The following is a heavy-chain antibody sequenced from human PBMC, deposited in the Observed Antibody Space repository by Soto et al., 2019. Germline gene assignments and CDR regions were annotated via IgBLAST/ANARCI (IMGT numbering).Heavy chain of an antibody. V-gene: IGHV3-21*06. J-gene: IGHJ4*02. Sequence: PGGSLRLSCEASGFTFSRVSMNWVRQAPGKGLEWVSSISSTTNYIYYGDSMKGRFTISRDNAKNSLYLEMNSLRAEDTAVYYCARESEDLTSNFDYWGQGTLVTVSS. CDR2: ISSTTNYI. CDR3: ARESEDLTSNFDY. CDR1: GFTFSRVS.